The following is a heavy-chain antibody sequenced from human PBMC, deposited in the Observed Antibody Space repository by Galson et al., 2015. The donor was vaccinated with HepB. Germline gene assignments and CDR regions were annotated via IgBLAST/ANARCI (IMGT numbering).Heavy chain of an antibody. V-gene: IGHV3-23*01. D-gene: IGHD2-21*01. CDR1: GFTFSSYA. CDR2: ISGSGGST. Sequence: SLRLSCAASGFTFSSYAMNWVRQAPGKGLEWVSGISGSGGSTYFADFVKGRFTISRDNSKNTLYLQMNSLRAEDTAVYYCAREQLWGAPQARPRDAFDIWGQGTMVTVSS. J-gene: IGHJ3*02. CDR3: AREQLWGAPQARPRDAFDI.